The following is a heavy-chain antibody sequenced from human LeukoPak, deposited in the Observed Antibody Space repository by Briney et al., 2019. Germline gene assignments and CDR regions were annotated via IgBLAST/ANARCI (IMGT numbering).Heavy chain of an antibody. J-gene: IGHJ4*02. CDR2: IYPGDSDP. V-gene: IGHV5-51*01. Sequence: GDSLKISCKGSGYTFTTYWIGWVRQMPGKGLEWMGIIYPGDSDPRYSPSFQGQVTISADKSISTAYLQWSSLKASDSAIYYCARHGLGSSWFGFDYWGQGTLVTVSS. CDR3: ARHGLGSSWFGFDY. D-gene: IGHD6-13*01. CDR1: GYTFTTYW.